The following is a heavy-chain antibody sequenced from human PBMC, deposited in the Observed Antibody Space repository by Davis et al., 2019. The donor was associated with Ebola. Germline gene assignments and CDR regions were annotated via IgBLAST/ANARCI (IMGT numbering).Heavy chain of an antibody. CDR1: GFTFSSYA. D-gene: IGHD6-13*01. V-gene: IGHV3-23*01. CDR2: ISGSGGST. Sequence: GGSLRLSCAASGFTFSSYAMSWVRQAPGKGLEWVSSISGSGGSTYYADPVKVRFTISRDNAKNSLYLQMNSLRAEDTAVYYCARVFIAAAGNGYGMDVWGQGTTVTVSS. CDR3: ARVFIAAAGNGYGMDV. J-gene: IGHJ6*02.